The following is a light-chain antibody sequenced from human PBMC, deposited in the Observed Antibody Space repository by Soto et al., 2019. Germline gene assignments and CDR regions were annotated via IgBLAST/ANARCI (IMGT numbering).Light chain of an antibody. CDR2: GAS. J-gene: IGKJ4*01. CDR3: QQYGSSPPEVT. CDR1: QSVSSSY. V-gene: IGKV3-20*01. Sequence: EIVLTQSPGTLSLSPGERATLSCRASQSVSSSYLAWYQQKPGQAPRLLIYGASSRATGIPDRFSGSGSGTDFTLTISRLEPEDFAEYYCQQYGSSPPEVTFGGGTKVEIK.